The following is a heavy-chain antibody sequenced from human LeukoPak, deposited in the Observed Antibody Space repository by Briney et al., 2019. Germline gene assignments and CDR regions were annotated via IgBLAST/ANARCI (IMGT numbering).Heavy chain of an antibody. CDR3: AKGMSANENY. CDR2: ISGSGGST. J-gene: IGHJ4*02. V-gene: IGHV3-23*01. CDR1: VFPFSRYS. Sequence: PGGSLRLSCTTSVFPFSRYSMNWVRQAPGKGLEWVSAISGSGGSTYYADSVKGRFTISRDNSKSTLYLQMNSLRAEDTAVYYCAKGMSANENYWGQGTLVTVSS. D-gene: IGHD4/OR15-4a*01.